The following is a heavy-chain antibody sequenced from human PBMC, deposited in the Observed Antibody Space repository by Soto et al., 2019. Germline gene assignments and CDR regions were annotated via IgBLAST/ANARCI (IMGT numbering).Heavy chain of an antibody. V-gene: IGHV2-5*02. J-gene: IGHJ4*02. CDR1: GFSLSTNGAG. D-gene: IGHD1-26*01. CDR3: AHNLGPTPFDY. Sequence: QITLKESGPTLVKPTQTLTLTCTLSGFSLSTNGAGVGWIRQPPGKALQWLALIYWDDDKRYSPSLKSRLTSTKDTSKTQGVLTMTNMDPVDTATYYCAHNLGPTPFDYWGQGTLVTVSS. CDR2: IYWDDDK.